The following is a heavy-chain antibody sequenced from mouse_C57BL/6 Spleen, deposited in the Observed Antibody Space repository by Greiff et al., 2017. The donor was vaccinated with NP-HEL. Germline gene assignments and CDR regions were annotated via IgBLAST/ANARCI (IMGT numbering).Heavy chain of an antibody. Sequence: DSGPGLVKPSQSLSLTCSVTGYSITSGYYWNWIRQYPGNKLEWMGYISYDGSNNYNPSLKNRISITRDTSKNQFFLKLNSVTTEDTATYYCAREDYYDYGGVAYWGQGTLVTVSA. CDR2: ISYDGSN. CDR3: AREDYYDYGGVAY. J-gene: IGHJ3*01. D-gene: IGHD2-4*01. V-gene: IGHV3-6*01. CDR1: GYSITSGYY.